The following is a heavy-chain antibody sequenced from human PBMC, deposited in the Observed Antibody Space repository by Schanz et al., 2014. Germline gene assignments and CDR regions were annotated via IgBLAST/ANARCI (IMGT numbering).Heavy chain of an antibody. V-gene: IGHV1-69*02. Sequence: QVHLVQSGAEVKKPGSSVKVSCKASGGTFSTYPINWLRQAPGQGLEWMGRIIPIHGIVNYAQRFQDRVRSTADKSTSTAYMELSSLRSDDTAVYYCARYQSPYTNSADVRYFAYRGPGTLVTVSS. CDR3: ARYQSPYTNSADVRYFAY. CDR2: IIPIHGIV. CDR1: GGTFSTYP. D-gene: IGHD6-6*01. J-gene: IGHJ4*02.